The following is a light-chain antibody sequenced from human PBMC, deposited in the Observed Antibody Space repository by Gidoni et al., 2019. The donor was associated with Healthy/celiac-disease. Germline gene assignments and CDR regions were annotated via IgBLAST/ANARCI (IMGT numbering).Light chain of an antibody. V-gene: IGKV3-15*01. CDR1: QSVSSN. CDR2: GAS. CDR3: QQYNNWRT. J-gene: IGKJ1*01. Sequence: EIVMTQSPATMSVSPGERATLSCRASQSVSSNLAWYQQKPGQAPRLLIYGASHRATGIPARFSGSGSGTEFTLTISSLQSEYFAVYYCQQYNNWRTFGQXTKVEIK.